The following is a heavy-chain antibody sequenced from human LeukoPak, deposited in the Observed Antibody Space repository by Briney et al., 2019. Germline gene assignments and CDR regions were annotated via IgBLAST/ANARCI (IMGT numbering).Heavy chain of an antibody. CDR2: ISISRGTV. V-gene: IGHV3-48*04. D-gene: IGHD4-17*01. Sequence: HPGGSLRLSCAASGFTFSSYSMNWVRQAPGKGLEWISYISISRGTVYYADSVKGRFTISRDNTKNSVYLQMNSLRAEDTAVYYCAKFDYGDYPWFSRRIDYWGQGTLVTVSS. J-gene: IGHJ4*01. CDR1: GFTFSSYS. CDR3: AKFDYGDYPWFSRRIDY.